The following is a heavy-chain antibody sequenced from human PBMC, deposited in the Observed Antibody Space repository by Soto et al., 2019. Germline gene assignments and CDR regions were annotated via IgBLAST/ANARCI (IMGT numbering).Heavy chain of an antibody. CDR3: ARVEGLYCSSTSCYGDWFDP. V-gene: IGHV1-18*01. D-gene: IGHD2-2*01. J-gene: IGHJ5*02. CDR2: ISAYNGNT. Sequence: ASVKVSCKASGYTFTSYGISWVRQAPGQGLEWMGWISAYNGNTNYAQKLQGRVTMTTDTSTSTAYMGLRSLRSDDTAVYYCARVEGLYCSSTSCYGDWFDPWGQGTLVTVAS. CDR1: GYTFTSYG.